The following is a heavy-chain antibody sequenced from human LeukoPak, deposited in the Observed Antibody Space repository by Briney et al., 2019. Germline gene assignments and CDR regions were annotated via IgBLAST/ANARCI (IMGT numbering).Heavy chain of an antibody. CDR2: ISAYNGNT. Sequence: ASVKVSCKASGYIFTGYYIHWVRQAPGQGLEWMGWISAYNGNTNYAQKLQGRVTMTTDTSTSTAYMELRSLRSDDTAVYYCARGSPFLEWLLYIGDAFDIWGQGTMVTVSS. CDR1: GYIFTGYY. CDR3: ARGSPFLEWLLYIGDAFDI. V-gene: IGHV1-18*04. J-gene: IGHJ3*02. D-gene: IGHD3-3*01.